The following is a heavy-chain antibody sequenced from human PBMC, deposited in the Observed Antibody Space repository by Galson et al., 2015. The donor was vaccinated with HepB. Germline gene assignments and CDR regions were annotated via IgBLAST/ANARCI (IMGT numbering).Heavy chain of an antibody. Sequence: ETLSLTCAVYGGSFSGYYWSWIRQPPGKGLEWIGEINHSGSTNYNPSLKSRVTISVDTSKNQFSLKLSSVTAADTAVYYCARSYCSSTSCYVYWFDPWGQGTLVTVSS. V-gene: IGHV4-34*01. CDR1: GGSFSGYY. CDR3: ARSYCSSTSCYVYWFDP. J-gene: IGHJ5*02. D-gene: IGHD2-2*01. CDR2: INHSGST.